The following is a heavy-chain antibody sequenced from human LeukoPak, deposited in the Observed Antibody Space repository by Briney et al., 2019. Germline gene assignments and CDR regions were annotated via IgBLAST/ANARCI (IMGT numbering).Heavy chain of an antibody. V-gene: IGHV3-15*01. CDR2: IKSKGDGETT. CDR1: GFTFTNAW. D-gene: IGHD3-10*01. Sequence: PGGSLRLSCAASGFTFTNAWMTWVRQAPGKGLEWVGRIKSKGDGETTDYAAPVKGRFFMPRDDAEATLYLQMNSPQADDTAVYYCATDLGLTMIRGVIVHWGQGALVTVSS. CDR3: ATDLGLTMIRGVIVH. J-gene: IGHJ1*01.